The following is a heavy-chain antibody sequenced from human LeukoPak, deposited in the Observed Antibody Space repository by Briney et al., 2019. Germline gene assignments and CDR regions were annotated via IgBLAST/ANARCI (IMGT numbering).Heavy chain of an antibody. CDR2: IYYSGNT. CDR3: ARSSSSWYSLNFDY. Sequence: SETLSLTCTVSGGSISSSSHHWGWIRQPPGKGLEWIGSIYYSGNTYYNPSLKSRVTISVDTSKNQFSLKLSSVTAADTAVYYCARSSSSWYSLNFDYWGQGTLVTVSS. D-gene: IGHD6-13*01. V-gene: IGHV4-39*07. J-gene: IGHJ4*02. CDR1: GGSISSSSHH.